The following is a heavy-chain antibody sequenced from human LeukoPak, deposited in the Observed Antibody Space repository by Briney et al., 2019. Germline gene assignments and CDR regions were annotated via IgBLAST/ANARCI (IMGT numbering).Heavy chain of an antibody. J-gene: IGHJ6*02. Sequence: PGGSLRLSCAASGFTFSSYGMHWVRQAPGKGLEWVAVIWYDGSNKYYADSVKGRFTISRDNSKNTLYLQMNSLRAEDTAVYYCARSIRGVYYYYGMDVWGQGTTVTVSS. CDR2: IWYDGSNK. CDR1: GFTFSSYG. V-gene: IGHV3-33*08. CDR3: ARSIRGVYYYYGMDV. D-gene: IGHD3-10*01.